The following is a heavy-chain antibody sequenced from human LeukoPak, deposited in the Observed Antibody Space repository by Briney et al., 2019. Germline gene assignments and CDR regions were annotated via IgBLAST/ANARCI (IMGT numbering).Heavy chain of an antibody. D-gene: IGHD4-23*01. CDR2: IWYDGSNK. V-gene: IGHV3-33*01. J-gene: IGHJ3*02. CDR1: GFTFSSYG. CDR3: ARDRTTTVVSPDAFDI. Sequence: GGSLRLSCAASGFTFSSYGMHWVRQAPGKGLEWVAVIWYDGSNKYYADSVKGRFTISRDNSKNTLYLQMNSLRAEDTAVYYCARDRTTTVVSPDAFDIWGQGTMVTVSS.